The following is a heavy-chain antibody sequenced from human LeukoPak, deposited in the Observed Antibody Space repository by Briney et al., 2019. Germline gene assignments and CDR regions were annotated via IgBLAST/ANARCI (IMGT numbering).Heavy chain of an antibody. D-gene: IGHD2/OR15-2a*01. CDR3: ARAFYDQVTHGFDI. J-gene: IGHJ3*02. Sequence: GGSLRLSCAASGFTVSSNYMSWVRQAPGKGLEWVSVIRGRFTISRDNSKNTLYLQMNSLRAEDTAVYNCARAFYDQVTHGFDIWGQGTTVTVSS. CDR2: I. V-gene: IGHV3-53*01. CDR1: GFTVSSNY.